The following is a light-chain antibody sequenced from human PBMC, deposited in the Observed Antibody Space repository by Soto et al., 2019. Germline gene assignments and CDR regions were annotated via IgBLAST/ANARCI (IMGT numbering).Light chain of an antibody. J-gene: IGKJ4*01. CDR3: QQYGSSPT. V-gene: IGKV3-20*01. Sequence: EIGLTQSPGTLSLSLGERGTLSCRASQRFGSSNLAWYQQKPGQAPRLLIYGASSRATGIPDRFSGSGSGTDFTLRISRLEPEDSAVYYCQQYGSSPTFGGGTKVDI. CDR1: QRFGSSN. CDR2: GAS.